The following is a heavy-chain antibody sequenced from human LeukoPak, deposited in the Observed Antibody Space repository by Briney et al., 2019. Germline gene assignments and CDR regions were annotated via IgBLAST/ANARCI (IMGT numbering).Heavy chain of an antibody. CDR2: TNPNSGGT. CDR3: ARAYSSGWYGENWFDP. V-gene: IGHV1-2*06. J-gene: IGHJ5*02. D-gene: IGHD6-19*01. CDR1: GYTFTGYY. Sequence: ASVKVSCKASGYTFTGYYMHWVRQAPGQGLEWMGRTNPNSGGTNYAQKFQGRVTMTRDTSISTAYMKLSRLRSDDTAVYYCARAYSSGWYGENWFDPWGQGTLVTVSS.